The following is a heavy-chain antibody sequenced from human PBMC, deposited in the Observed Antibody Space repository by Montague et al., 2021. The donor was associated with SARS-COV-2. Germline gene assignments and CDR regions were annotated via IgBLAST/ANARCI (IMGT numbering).Heavy chain of an antibody. D-gene: IGHD5-24*01. CDR2: IYYSGST. CDR1: GGSISSYY. CDR3: ARVFPRWLQFDPYFDY. V-gene: IGHV4-59*01. J-gene: IGHJ4*02. Sequence: SETRSLTCTVSGGSISSYYWSWIRQPPGKGLEWIGYIYYSGSTNYNPSLKSRVTISVDTSKNQFSLKLSSVTAADTVVYYCARVFPRWLQFDPYFDYWGQGTLVTVSS.